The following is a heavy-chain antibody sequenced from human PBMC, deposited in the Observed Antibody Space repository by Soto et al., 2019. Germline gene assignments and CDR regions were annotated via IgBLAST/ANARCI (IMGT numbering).Heavy chain of an antibody. J-gene: IGHJ5*02. CDR2: ISSSGSTI. CDR3: ARTRTELERRANNWFDP. CDR1: GFTFSDYY. V-gene: IGHV3-11*01. Sequence: GGSLRLSCAASGFTFSDYYMSWIRQAPGKGLEWVSYISSSGSTIYYADSVKGRFTISRDNAKNSLYLQMNSLRAEDTAVYYCARTRTELERRANNWFDPWGQGTLVTVSS. D-gene: IGHD1-1*01.